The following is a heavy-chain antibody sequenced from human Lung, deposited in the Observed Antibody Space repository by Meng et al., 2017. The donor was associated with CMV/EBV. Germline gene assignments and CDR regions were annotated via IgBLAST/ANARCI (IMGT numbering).Heavy chain of an antibody. Sequence: GGSXRLXCAASGFIFSDHRMDWIRQAPGKGLEWVARIRHKAAGYSTEYAASVRGRFTVSRDDSKNSVYLQMSSLRTEDTAVYHCTRDGGSYDFADYWGQGTXVTVYS. CDR2: IRHKAAGYST. CDR3: TRDGGSYDFADY. D-gene: IGHD1-26*01. J-gene: IGHJ4*02. CDR1: GFIFSDHR. V-gene: IGHV3-72*01.